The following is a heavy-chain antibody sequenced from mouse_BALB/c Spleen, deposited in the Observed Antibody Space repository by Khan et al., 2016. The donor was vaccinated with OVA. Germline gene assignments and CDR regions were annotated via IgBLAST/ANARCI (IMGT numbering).Heavy chain of an antibody. V-gene: IGHV1-7*01. D-gene: IGHD1-1*01. CDR1: GYTFTSYW. CDR3: ANHGSSSAWLTY. CDR2: INPSTGYT. J-gene: IGHJ3*01. Sequence: QVQLKESGAELAKPGASVKMSCKASGYTFTSYWMHWVKQRPGQGLEWIGYINPSTGYTEYNQRFKDKATLTADKSSSTAYMQLSSLTSEESAVYYCANHGSSSAWLTYWGQATLVTVSA.